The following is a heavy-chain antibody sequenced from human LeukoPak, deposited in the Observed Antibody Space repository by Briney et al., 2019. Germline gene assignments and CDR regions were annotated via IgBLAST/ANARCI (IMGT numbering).Heavy chain of an antibody. J-gene: IGHJ3*02. CDR1: GGSISSSSYY. D-gene: IGHD3-3*01. CDR2: IYYSGST. V-gene: IGHV4-39*02. Sequence: SETLSLTCTVSGGSISSSSYYWGWIRQPPGKGLEWIGRIYYSGSTYYNPSLKSRVTISVDTSKNQFSLKLSSVTAADTAVYYCAREGEVPNYDFWSGYYDDAFDIWGQGTMVTVSS. CDR3: AREGEVPNYDFWSGYYDDAFDI.